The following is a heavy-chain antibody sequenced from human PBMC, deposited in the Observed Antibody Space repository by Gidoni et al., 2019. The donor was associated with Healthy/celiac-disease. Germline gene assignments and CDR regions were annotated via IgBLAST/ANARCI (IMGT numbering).Heavy chain of an antibody. J-gene: IGHJ6*03. CDR1: GFTFSSYA. D-gene: IGHD3-3*01. CDR2: ISYDGSNK. V-gene: IGHV3-30-3*01. Sequence: QVQLVESGGGVVQPGRSLRLSCAASGFTFSSYAMHWVRQAPGKGLEWVAVISYDGSNKYYADSVKGRFTISRDNSKNTLYLQMNSLRAEDTAVYYCARVTHWSGYYRGVYYYYYMDVWGKGTTVTVSS. CDR3: ARVTHWSGYYRGVYYYYYMDV.